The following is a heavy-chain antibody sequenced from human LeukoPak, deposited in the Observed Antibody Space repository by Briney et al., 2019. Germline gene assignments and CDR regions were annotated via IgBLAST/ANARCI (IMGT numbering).Heavy chain of an antibody. CDR2: VHSGDFDT. D-gene: IGHD3-3*01. J-gene: IGHJ4*02. Sequence: GESLKISCKGSGYSFSSYWIAWVRQMPGKGLEWMGIVHSGDFDTRYSPSFQGQVTISADKSISTAYLQWSSLKASDTAIYYCARQNDFRLDYWGQGTLVTVSS. CDR3: ARQNDFRLDY. CDR1: GYSFSSYW. V-gene: IGHV5-51*01.